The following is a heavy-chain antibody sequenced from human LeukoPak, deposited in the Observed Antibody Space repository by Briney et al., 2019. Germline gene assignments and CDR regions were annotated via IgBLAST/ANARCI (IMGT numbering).Heavy chain of an antibody. CDR2: ISSSNYI. D-gene: IGHD5-12*01. CDR1: GFTFSRYS. CDR3: AREPPAQYSAYDGRGY. J-gene: IGHJ4*02. Sequence: GGSLRLSCAASGFTFSRYSINWVRQAPGKGLEWVSSISSSNYIYYADSVKGRFTISRDNAKNTLYLQMNSLRAEDTAVYYCAREPPAQYSAYDGRGYWGQGTLVTVSS. V-gene: IGHV3-21*06.